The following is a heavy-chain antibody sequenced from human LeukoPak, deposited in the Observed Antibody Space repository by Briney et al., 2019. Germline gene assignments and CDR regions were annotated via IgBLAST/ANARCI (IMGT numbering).Heavy chain of an antibody. CDR3: AKGARGYSMYAFDI. D-gene: IGHD5-18*01. Sequence: PGGSLRLSCGASGFTFNRRGMHWVRQAPGKGLEWVAVISYDGSIKYYADSVKGRFTTSRDNSKNTLYLQVNSLRAEDTAVYYCAKGARGYSMYAFDIWGQGTMVTVSS. CDR1: GFTFNRRG. V-gene: IGHV3-30*12. CDR2: ISYDGSIK. J-gene: IGHJ3*02.